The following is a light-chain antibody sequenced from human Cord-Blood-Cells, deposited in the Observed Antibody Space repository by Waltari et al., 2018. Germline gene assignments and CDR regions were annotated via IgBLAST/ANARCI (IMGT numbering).Light chain of an antibody. CDR3: SSYAGSNNYV. CDR2: EVS. J-gene: IGLJ1*01. V-gene: IGLV2-8*01. CDR1: SSDVGGYNS. Sequence: QSALTQPPSASGSPGQSVTISCTGTSSDVGGYNSASWYQQHPGKAPKLMIYEVSKRPSGVPDRFSGSKSGNTASLTVSGLQAEDEADYYCSSYAGSNNYVFGTGTKVTVL.